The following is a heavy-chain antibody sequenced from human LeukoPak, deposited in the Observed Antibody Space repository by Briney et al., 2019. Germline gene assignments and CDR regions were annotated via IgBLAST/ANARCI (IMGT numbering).Heavy chain of an antibody. CDR2: ISGKGNGT. D-gene: IGHD2-2*01. CDR3: VTRPMPAFDH. CDR1: GFPFSTYA. J-gene: IGHJ4*02. Sequence: GGSLRLSCAASGFPFSTYAMNWVRQDSEKRLEWIAGISGKGNGTYYAKSLKGRFTISRDNSKKTVYLQMHSLRVDDTATYWCVTRPMPAFDHWGQAVLVIVSS. V-gene: IGHV3-23*01.